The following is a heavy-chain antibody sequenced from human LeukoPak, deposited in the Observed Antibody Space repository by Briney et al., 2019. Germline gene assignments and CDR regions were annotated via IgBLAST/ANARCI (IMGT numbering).Heavy chain of an antibody. D-gene: IGHD6-13*01. CDR1: GGSISSSSYY. Sequence: SETLSLTCTVSGGSISSSSYYWGWIRQPPGKGLEWIGSIYYSGSTHYNPSLKSRVTISIDTSKSQFSLKLSSVTAADTAVYYCARDPGYSSSWYFGWYFDLWGRGTLVTVSS. V-gene: IGHV4-39*07. CDR3: ARDPGYSSSWYFGWYFDL. J-gene: IGHJ2*01. CDR2: IYYSGST.